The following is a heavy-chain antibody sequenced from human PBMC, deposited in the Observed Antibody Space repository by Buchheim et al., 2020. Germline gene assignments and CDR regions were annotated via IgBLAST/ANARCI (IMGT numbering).Heavy chain of an antibody. J-gene: IGHJ3*02. CDR2: IWYDGSNK. D-gene: IGHD6-13*01. Sequence: QVQLVESGGGVVQPGRSLRLSCAASGFTFSSYGMHWVRQAPGKGLEWVAVIWYDGSNKYYADSVKGRFTISRDNSKNTLYLQMNSLRAEDTAVYYCARDMVRYSRAMGAFDIWGQGT. V-gene: IGHV3-33*01. CDR3: ARDMVRYSRAMGAFDI. CDR1: GFTFSSYG.